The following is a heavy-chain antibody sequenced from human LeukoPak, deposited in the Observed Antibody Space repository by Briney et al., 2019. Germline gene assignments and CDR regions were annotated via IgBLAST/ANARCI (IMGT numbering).Heavy chain of an antibody. Sequence: ASVKVSCKASGYTFTGYYMHWVRQAPAQGLEWMGWINPNSGGTNYAQKFQGRVTMTRDTSISTAYMELSRLRSEDTAVYYCARGGYQLYYDFWSGYYSVNWFDPWGQGTLVTVSS. CDR3: ARGGYQLYYDFWSGYYSVNWFDP. D-gene: IGHD3-3*01. V-gene: IGHV1-2*02. CDR1: GYTFTGYY. J-gene: IGHJ5*02. CDR2: INPNSGGT.